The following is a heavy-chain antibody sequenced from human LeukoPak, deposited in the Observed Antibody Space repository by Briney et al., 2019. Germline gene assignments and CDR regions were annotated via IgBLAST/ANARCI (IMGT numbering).Heavy chain of an antibody. D-gene: IGHD6-19*01. V-gene: IGHV3-23*01. J-gene: IGHJ4*02. CDR3: AKGAYSSGWNDLDY. CDR1: GFTLSSYA. Sequence: GGSLRLSCAASGFTLSSYAMTWVRQAPGKGLEWVSAISGSGGSTYSADSVKGRFTISRDNSKNTLYLQMNSLRAEDTAVYYCAKGAYSSGWNDLDYWGQGTLVTVSS. CDR2: ISGSGGST.